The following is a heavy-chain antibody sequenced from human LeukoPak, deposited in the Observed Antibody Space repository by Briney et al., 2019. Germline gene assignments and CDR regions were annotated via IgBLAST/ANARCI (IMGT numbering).Heavy chain of an antibody. CDR3: ARGPLEGYFDY. CDR1: GYSISSGYY. J-gene: IGHJ4*02. V-gene: IGHV4-38-2*02. Sequence: SETLSLTCTVSGYSISSGYYWGWIRQPPGKGLEWIGYIYHSGSTYYNPSLKSRVTISVDRSKNQFSLKLSSVTAADTAVYYCARGPLEGYFDYWGQGTLVTVSS. D-gene: IGHD3-3*01. CDR2: IYHSGST.